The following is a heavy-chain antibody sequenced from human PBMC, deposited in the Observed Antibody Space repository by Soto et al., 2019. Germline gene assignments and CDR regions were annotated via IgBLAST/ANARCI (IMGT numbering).Heavy chain of an antibody. V-gene: IGHV3-48*02. CDR3: ARPSAAAGNGFDY. CDR2: ISSSSSTI. D-gene: IGHD6-13*01. CDR1: GFTFSSYN. J-gene: IGHJ4*02. Sequence: VGSLRLSCAASGFTFSSYNMNWVRQAPGKGLEWVSYISSSSSTIYYADSVKGRFTISRDNAKNSLYLQMNSLRDEDTAAYYCARPSAAAGNGFDYWGQGTLVTVSS.